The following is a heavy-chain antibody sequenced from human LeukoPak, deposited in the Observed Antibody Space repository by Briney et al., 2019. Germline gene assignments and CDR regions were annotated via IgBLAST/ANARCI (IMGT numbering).Heavy chain of an antibody. CDR1: GYTFTGYY. CDR3: ARERSGSEIFARSFDI. V-gene: IGHV1-2*02. CDR2: INPNGGGT. Sequence: ASVKVSCKASGYTFTGYYMHWVRQAPGQGLEWMGWINPNGGGTNYAQKFQGRVTMTRDTSISTAYMELSRLRSDDTAVYYCARERSGSEIFARSFDIWGQGTMVTVSS. J-gene: IGHJ3*02. D-gene: IGHD3-3*01.